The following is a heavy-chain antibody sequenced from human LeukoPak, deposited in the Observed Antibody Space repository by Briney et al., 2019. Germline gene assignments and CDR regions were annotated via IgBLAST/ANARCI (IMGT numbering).Heavy chain of an antibody. CDR1: GGSISTFY. J-gene: IGHJ4*02. CDR2: IYYSGST. D-gene: IGHD3-3*01. CDR3: ARHSYDFWSGYDYNYFDY. Sequence: SETLSLTCTVSGGSISTFYWNWIRQPPGKGLEWIGSIYYSGSTYYNPSLKSRVTISVDTSKNQFSLKLSSVTAADTAVYYCARHSYDFWSGYDYNYFDYWGQGTLVTVSS. V-gene: IGHV4-39*01.